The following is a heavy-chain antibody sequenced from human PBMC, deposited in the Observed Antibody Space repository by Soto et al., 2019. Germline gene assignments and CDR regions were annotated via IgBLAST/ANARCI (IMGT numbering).Heavy chain of an antibody. D-gene: IGHD4-17*01. J-gene: IGHJ5*02. Sequence: QVHLVQSGTEVKEPGASVKVSCKASASTFTGYTINWVRQAPGQGLEWMGWISTCNGNTEYAGNFEGRVTMTTNTSTTTAYMELTSLTIDDTAVYFCARGTVTSGRWFGPWGQGTLVSVSA. CDR1: ASTFTGYT. CDR2: ISTCNGNT. CDR3: ARGTVTSGRWFGP. V-gene: IGHV1-18*04.